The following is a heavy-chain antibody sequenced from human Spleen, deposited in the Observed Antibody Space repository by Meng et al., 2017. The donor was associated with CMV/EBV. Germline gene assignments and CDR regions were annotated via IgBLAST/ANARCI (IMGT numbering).Heavy chain of an antibody. CDR3: ARAPYYFGI. D-gene: IGHD3-10*01. J-gene: IGHJ4*02. CDR2: IYRGGTT. V-gene: IGHV3-66*01. Sequence: GESLKISCAASGFTVSGNYMSWVRQAPGKGLEWVSIIYRGGTTYYADSVKGRFTISRDNAKNTLYLQMNSLRAEDTAVYYCARAPYYFGIWGQGTLVTVSS. CDR1: GFTVSGNY.